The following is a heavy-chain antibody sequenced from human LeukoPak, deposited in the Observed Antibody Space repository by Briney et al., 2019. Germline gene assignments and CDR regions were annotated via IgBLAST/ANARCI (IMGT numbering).Heavy chain of an antibody. J-gene: IGHJ4*02. V-gene: IGHV4-30-4*01. Sequence: SQTLSLTCTVSGGSISSGDYHWSWIRQPPGKGLEWIGYIYYSGSTYYNPSLKSRVTISVDTSKNQFSLKLSSVTAADTAVYYCGSGVGYSYGYFFDYWGQGTLVTVSS. D-gene: IGHD5-18*01. CDR2: IYYSGST. CDR3: GSGVGYSYGYFFDY. CDR1: GGSISSGDYH.